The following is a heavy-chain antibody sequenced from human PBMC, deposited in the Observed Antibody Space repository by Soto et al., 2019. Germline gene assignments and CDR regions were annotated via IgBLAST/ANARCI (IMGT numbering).Heavy chain of an antibody. CDR2: IYYSGSS. D-gene: IGHD1-1*01. CDR3: ARRYGSTFDY. CDR1: GGSISSYY. J-gene: IGHJ4*02. Sequence: PSETLSLTCTVSGGSISSYYWSWIRQPPGKGLEWIGYIYYSGSSNYNPSLKSRVTISVDTSKNQFSLKLSSVTAADTAVYYCARRYGSTFDYWGQGTLVTVSS. V-gene: IGHV4-59*08.